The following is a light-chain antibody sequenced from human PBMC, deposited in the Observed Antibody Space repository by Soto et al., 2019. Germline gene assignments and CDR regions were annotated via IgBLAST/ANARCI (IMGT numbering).Light chain of an antibody. J-gene: IGKJ1*01. Sequence: EIVLTQSPGTLSLSPGERATLSCRASQSVTSSYLAWHQQKPGQAPRLLIYGASSRATGIPDRFSGSGSGTDFTLTISRLEPEDFAVSYCQQYGTSSSWTFGQGTRVEIK. CDR1: QSVTSSY. V-gene: IGKV3-20*01. CDR3: QQYGTSSSWT. CDR2: GAS.